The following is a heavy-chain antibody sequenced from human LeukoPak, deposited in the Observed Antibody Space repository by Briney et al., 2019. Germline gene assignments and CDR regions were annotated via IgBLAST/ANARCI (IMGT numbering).Heavy chain of an antibody. CDR1: GFTFRSYA. D-gene: IGHD3-10*01. Sequence: GGSLRLSCAASGFTFRSYAMSWVRQAPGKGLEWVSAISGSGDSTYYADSVKGRFTISRDNSKNTLSLQMNSLRAEDTAVYYCAKDRVYGSGTYSHYWGQGTLDTVSS. CDR3: AKDRVYGSGTYSHY. CDR2: ISGSGDST. J-gene: IGHJ4*02. V-gene: IGHV3-23*01.